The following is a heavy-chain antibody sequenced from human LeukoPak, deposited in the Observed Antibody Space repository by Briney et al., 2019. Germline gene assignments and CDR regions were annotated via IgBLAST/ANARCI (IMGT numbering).Heavy chain of an antibody. Sequence: SETLSLTCTVSGGSISSYYWSWIRQPPGKGLEWIGYIYYSGSTNYNPSLKSRVTISVDTSKNQFSLKLSSVTAADTAVYYCARQSKANYFDYWGQGTMVTVSS. CDR3: ARQSKANYFDY. V-gene: IGHV4-59*08. D-gene: IGHD5-12*01. CDR1: GGSISSYY. J-gene: IGHJ4*02. CDR2: IYYSGST.